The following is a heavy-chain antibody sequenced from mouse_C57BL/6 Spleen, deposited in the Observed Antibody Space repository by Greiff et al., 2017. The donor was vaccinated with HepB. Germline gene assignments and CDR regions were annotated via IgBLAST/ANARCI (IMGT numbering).Heavy chain of an antibody. V-gene: IGHV14-4*01. Sequence: VHVKQSGAELVRPGASVKLSCTASGFNIKDDYMHWVKQRPEQGLEWIGWIDPENGDTEYASKFQGKATITADTSSNTAYLQLSSLTSEDTAVYYCTTALRGFAYWGQGTLVTVSA. J-gene: IGHJ3*01. CDR2: IDPENGDT. CDR3: TTALRGFAY. CDR1: GFNIKDDY. D-gene: IGHD2-12*01.